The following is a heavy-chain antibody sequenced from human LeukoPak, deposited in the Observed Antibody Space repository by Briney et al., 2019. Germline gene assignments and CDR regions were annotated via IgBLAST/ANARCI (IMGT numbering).Heavy chain of an antibody. V-gene: IGHV3-64*01. CDR2: ISSNGGST. Sequence: PGGSLRLSCAASGFTFSSYAMHWVRQAPGKGLEYVSAISSNGGSTYYANSVKGRFTISRDNSKNTLYLQMGSLRAEDMAVYYCARGAIRSTQPTDYWGQGTLVTVSS. J-gene: IGHJ4*02. CDR1: GFTFSSYA. D-gene: IGHD2-2*02. CDR3: ARGAIRSTQPTDY.